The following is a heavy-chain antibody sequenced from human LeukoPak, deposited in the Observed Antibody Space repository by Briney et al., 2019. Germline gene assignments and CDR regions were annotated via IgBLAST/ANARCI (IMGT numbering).Heavy chain of an antibody. CDR1: GASITSYY. V-gene: IGHV4-59*08. D-gene: IGHD4-17*01. CDR3: ARHDYGATRDY. J-gene: IGHJ4*02. CDR2: VHYSGST. Sequence: SEALSLTCIVSGASITSYYWSWLRQPPGKGLEWIGYVHYSGSTNYNPSLKSRVTISVDTTKTQFSLKLSSVTAADTAVYYCARHDYGATRDYWGQGTLVTVSS.